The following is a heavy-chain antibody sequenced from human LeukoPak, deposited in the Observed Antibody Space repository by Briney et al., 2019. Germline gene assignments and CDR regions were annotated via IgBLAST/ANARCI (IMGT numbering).Heavy chain of an antibody. CDR3: ARGGYSYGYGEH. CDR2: IWYDGSNK. Sequence: GGSLRLSCAASGFTFSSYGMHWVRQAPGKGLEWVAVIWYDGSNKYYADSVKGRFTISRDNSKNTLYLQMNSLRAEDTAVYYCARGGYSYGYGEHWGQGTLVTVSS. D-gene: IGHD5-18*01. V-gene: IGHV3-33*01. CDR1: GFTFSSYG. J-gene: IGHJ4*02.